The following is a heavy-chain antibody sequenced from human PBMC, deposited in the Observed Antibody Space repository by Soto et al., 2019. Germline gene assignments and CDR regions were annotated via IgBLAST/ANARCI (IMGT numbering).Heavy chain of an antibody. J-gene: IGHJ5*02. V-gene: IGHV4-59*01. D-gene: IGHD3-22*01. CDR2: ISYRGST. CDR1: AGSITTYS. CDR3: ASSGIVGREVNTWFDP. Sequence: KTSETLSLTCTVSAGSITTYSWSWIRQPLGKALEWIGYISYRGSTNYNPSLKSRLTISIDTSKSQISLKLTSMTTADTAVYYCASSGIVGREVNTWFDPWGQGTLVTVSS.